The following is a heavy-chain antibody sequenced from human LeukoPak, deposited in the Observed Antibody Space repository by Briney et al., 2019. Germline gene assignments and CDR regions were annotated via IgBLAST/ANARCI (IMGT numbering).Heavy chain of an antibody. Sequence: PGGSLRLSCAASGFTVNSNYMSWVRQAPGKGLEWVSVIYSGGSTYYADSVKGRFTISRDNSKNTLYLQMNSLRAEDTAVCYCARDSRTHYDILTGYDLANYYYYGMDVWGQGTTVTVSS. J-gene: IGHJ6*02. CDR3: ARDSRTHYDILTGYDLANYYYYGMDV. CDR1: GFTVNSNY. D-gene: IGHD3-9*01. V-gene: IGHV3-66*01. CDR2: IYSGGST.